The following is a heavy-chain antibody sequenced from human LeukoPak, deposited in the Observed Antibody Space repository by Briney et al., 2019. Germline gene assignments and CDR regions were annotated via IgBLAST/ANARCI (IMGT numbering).Heavy chain of an antibody. D-gene: IGHD2-2*01. CDR1: GFTFSSYA. Sequence: PGGSLRLSCAASGFTFSSYAMSWVRQAPGKGLEWVSGISWNGGSIGYADSVKGRFTISRDNAKNSLYLQMNSLRAEDTALYYCAKDISSYAYFDFWGQGTLVTVSS. CDR2: ISWNGGSI. J-gene: IGHJ4*02. CDR3: AKDISSYAYFDF. V-gene: IGHV3-9*01.